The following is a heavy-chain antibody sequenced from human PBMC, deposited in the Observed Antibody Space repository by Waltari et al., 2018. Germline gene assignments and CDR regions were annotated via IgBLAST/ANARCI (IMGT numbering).Heavy chain of an antibody. Sequence: VQLLESGGGLVQPGGSLRLSCAASGFTFSSYAMSWIRQPPGKGLEWSGSIYHSGSTYYNPSLKSRVTISVDTSKNQFSLKLSSVTAADTAVYYCARPKGAGFDAFDIWGQGTMVTVSS. V-gene: IGHV4-38-2*01. J-gene: IGHJ3*02. CDR3: ARPKGAGFDAFDI. CDR2: IYHSGST. CDR1: GFTFSSYA. D-gene: IGHD1-26*01.